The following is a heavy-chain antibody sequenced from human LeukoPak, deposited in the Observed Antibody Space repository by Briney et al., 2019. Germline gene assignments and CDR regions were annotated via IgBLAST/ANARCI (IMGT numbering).Heavy chain of an antibody. CDR2: MNPNSGNT. CDR3: ARVRTTSPYYYGMDV. V-gene: IGHV1-8*01. J-gene: IGHJ6*02. D-gene: IGHD1-1*01. CDR1: GYTFTRYD. Sequence: ASVKVSCKASGYTFTRYDINWVRQATGQGLEWMGWMNPNSGNTGYAQKFQGRVTMTRNTSISKAYMELSSLRSEDTAVYYCARVRTTSPYYYGMDVWGQGTTVTVSS.